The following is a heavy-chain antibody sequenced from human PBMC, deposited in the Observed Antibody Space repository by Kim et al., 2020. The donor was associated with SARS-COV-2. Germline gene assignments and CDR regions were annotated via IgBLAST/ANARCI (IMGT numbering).Heavy chain of an antibody. D-gene: IGHD6-13*01. CDR1: GGTFSSYA. CDR3: AREWWSAAGNGGWFDP. CDR2: IIPIFGTA. V-gene: IGHV1-69*13. J-gene: IGHJ5*02. Sequence: SVKVSCKASGGTFSSYAISWVRQAPGQGLEWMGGIIPIFGTANYAQKFQGRVTITADESTSTAYMELSSLRSEDTAVYYCAREWWSAAGNGGWFDPWGQGTRVTVSS.